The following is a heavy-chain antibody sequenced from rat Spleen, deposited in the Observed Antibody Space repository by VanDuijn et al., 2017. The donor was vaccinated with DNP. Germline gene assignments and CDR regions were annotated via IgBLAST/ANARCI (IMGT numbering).Heavy chain of an antibody. Sequence: EVQLVKSGGGLVQPGRSLKLSCAASGFTFSDYNMAWVLQAPTKGLEWVASIIYDGSSTYYRDSVKGRFTISRDNAKSTLYLQMDSLRSEDTATYYCTTSPGPNWFAYWGQGTLVTVSS. V-gene: IGHV5S10*01. CDR2: IIYDGSST. J-gene: IGHJ3*01. CDR3: TTSPGPNWFAY. CDR1: GFTFSDYN. D-gene: IGHD1-4*01.